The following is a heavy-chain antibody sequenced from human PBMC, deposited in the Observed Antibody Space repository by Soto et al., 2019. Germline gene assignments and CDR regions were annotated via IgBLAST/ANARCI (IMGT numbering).Heavy chain of an antibody. CDR1: GYTFTSYS. CDR2: ISAYNGNT. V-gene: IGHV1-18*01. Sequence: GASGKVSCKASGYTFTSYSMSWGRQAPGQGLEWMGWISAYNGNTNYAQRLQGRVTMTTDTSTSTAYMELRSLRSDDTAVYYRARDKIELYFDWGIDYWGQGTLVTVSS. CDR3: ARDKIELYFDWGIDY. D-gene: IGHD3-9*01. J-gene: IGHJ4*02.